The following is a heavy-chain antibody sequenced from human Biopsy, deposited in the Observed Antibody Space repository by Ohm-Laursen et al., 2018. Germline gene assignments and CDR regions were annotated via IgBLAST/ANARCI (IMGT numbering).Heavy chain of an antibody. CDR1: GYTFSLYH. CDR2: IDPDGGRT. D-gene: IGHD2-15*01. V-gene: IGHV1-2*02. J-gene: IGHJ4*02. Sequence: ASVKVSCKASGYTFSLYHIHWVRQAPGQGLGWMGWIDPDGGRTSFGQNFQGRVTMTSDTSTGTAYLELTRLRSDDTAVYYCARDPYCSGGNCYSPLDHWGQGTLVTVSA. CDR3: ARDPYCSGGNCYSPLDH.